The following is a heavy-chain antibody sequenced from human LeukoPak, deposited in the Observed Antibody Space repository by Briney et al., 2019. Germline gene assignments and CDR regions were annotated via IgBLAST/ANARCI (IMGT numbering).Heavy chain of an antibody. CDR1: GFAFSEYW. Sequence: GGSLRLSCAGSGFAFSEYWMHWARQTPEKGLMWVSRINDGGTYTAYADSVKGRFAVSRDNAENTLYLQMDSLTVEDTGLYYCVREIKIMGFRAFDYWGQGTPVTVSS. V-gene: IGHV3-74*01. CDR3: VREIKIMGFRAFDY. J-gene: IGHJ4*02. D-gene: IGHD3-10*01. CDR2: INDGGTYT.